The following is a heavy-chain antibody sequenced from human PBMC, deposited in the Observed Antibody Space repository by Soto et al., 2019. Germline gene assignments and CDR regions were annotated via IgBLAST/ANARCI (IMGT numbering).Heavy chain of an antibody. V-gene: IGHV4-39*01. CDR1: GGSISSSSYY. CDR2: IYYSGST. Sequence: SETLSLTCTVSGGSISSSSYYWGWIRQPPGKGLEWIGSIYYSGSTYYNPSLKGRVTISVDTSKNQFSLKLSSVTAADTAVYYCARLNDFWSGYYRYYYYYMDVWGKGTTVTVSS. J-gene: IGHJ6*03. D-gene: IGHD3-3*01. CDR3: ARLNDFWSGYYRYYYYYMDV.